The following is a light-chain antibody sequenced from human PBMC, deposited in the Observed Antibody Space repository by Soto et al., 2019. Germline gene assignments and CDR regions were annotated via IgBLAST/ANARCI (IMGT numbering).Light chain of an antibody. CDR1: SSNIGANYD. Sequence: QAVVTQPPSVSGAPGQRVTISCTGSSSNIGANYDVHWYQHLPGRAPKLLIYANSNRPSGVPDRFSGSKSGTSASLAVTGLQAEDEADYYCQSYDSSLSGSVFGGGTKLTVL. J-gene: IGLJ2*01. CDR2: ANS. V-gene: IGLV1-40*01. CDR3: QSYDSSLSGSV.